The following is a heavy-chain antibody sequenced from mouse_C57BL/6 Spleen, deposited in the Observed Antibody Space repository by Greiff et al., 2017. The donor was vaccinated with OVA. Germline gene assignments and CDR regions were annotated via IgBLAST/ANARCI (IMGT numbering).Heavy chain of an antibody. D-gene: IGHD2-1*01. CDR2: IYPRDGST. J-gene: IGHJ2*01. V-gene: IGHV1-85*01. CDR3: ARSAHYGNFDY. Sequence: QVQLQQSGPELVKPGASVKLSCKASGYTFTSYDINWVKQRPGQGLEWIGWIYPRDGSTTYNEKFKGKATLTVDTSSSTAYIELHSLTSEDSAVYFCARSAHYGNFDYWGQGTTLTVSS. CDR1: GYTFTSYD.